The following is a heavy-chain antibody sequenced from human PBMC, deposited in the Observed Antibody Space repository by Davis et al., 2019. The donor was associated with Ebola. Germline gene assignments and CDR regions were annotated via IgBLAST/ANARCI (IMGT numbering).Heavy chain of an antibody. J-gene: IGHJ6*03. CDR1: GYTFTSYD. CDR3: ARDSSSSGGGLTQSHDYYMDV. CDR2: INPSGGST. D-gene: IGHD6-6*01. V-gene: IGHV1-46*01. Sequence: ASVKVSCKASGYTFTSYDINWVRQAPGQGLEWMGIINPSGGSTSYAQKFQGRVTMTRDTSTSTVYMELSSLRSEDTAVYYCARDSSSSGGGLTQSHDYYMDVWGKGTTVTVSS.